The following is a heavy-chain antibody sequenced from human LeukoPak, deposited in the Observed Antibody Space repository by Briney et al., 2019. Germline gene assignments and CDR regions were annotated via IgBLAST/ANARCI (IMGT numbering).Heavy chain of an antibody. V-gene: IGHV1-2*02. Sequence: ASVKVSCKPSGYTFTGYYMHWVRQAPGQGLEWMGWINPNSGGTNYAQKFQGRVTMTRDTSISTAYMELSRLRSDDTAVYYCASSIVYCSSTSCYFNWGQGTLVTVSS. CDR1: GYTFTGYY. CDR3: ASSIVYCSSTSCYFN. CDR2: INPNSGGT. D-gene: IGHD2-2*01. J-gene: IGHJ4*02.